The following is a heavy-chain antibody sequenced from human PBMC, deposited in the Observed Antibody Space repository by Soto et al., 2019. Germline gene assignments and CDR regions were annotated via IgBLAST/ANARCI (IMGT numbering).Heavy chain of an antibody. CDR1: GGTFNSYL. Sequence: QVQLVQSGAEVKNPGSSVKVSCKTSGGTFNSYLIDWVRQAPRQGLEWMGGIIPAFGTAKYAQKFQGRVTIPADKSTTTAYMELRTLTSEDTAVYYCARGLDQPPVGLYFDTWGQGTLVTVSS. CDR3: ARGLDQPPVGLYFDT. CDR2: IIPAFGTA. V-gene: IGHV1-69*06. D-gene: IGHD2-2*01. J-gene: IGHJ4*02.